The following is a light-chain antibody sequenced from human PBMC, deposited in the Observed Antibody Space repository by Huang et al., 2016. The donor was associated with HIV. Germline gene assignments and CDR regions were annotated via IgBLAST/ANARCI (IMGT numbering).Light chain of an antibody. CDR2: NAS. V-gene: IGKV3-11*01. J-gene: IGKJ1*01. CDR3: QQRTNWPTWT. CDR1: QSVSSY. Sequence: EIVLTQSPATLSLSPGERATLSCRASQSVSSYLAWYQQKPGQAHRLLIYNASNRATGIPARCSGSGSGTDFTLTISSLEPEDFAVYYCQQRTNWPTWTFGQGTKVEIK.